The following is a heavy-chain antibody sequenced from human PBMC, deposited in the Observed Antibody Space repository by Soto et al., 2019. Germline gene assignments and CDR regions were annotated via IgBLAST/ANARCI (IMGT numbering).Heavy chain of an antibody. V-gene: IGHV1-8*01. CDR3: ARTLYGDNVDY. CDR2: MNPNRGKT. CDR1: GYTFTSYD. Sequence: QVQLVQSGAEVKKPGASVKVSCKASGYTFTSYDINWVRQATGQGLEWMGWMNPNRGKTGYAQKAQGRVTMPRNTSISTAYMELRSLRSEDTAVYYCARTLYGDNVDYSGQGTLVTVSS. J-gene: IGHJ4*02. D-gene: IGHD4-17*01.